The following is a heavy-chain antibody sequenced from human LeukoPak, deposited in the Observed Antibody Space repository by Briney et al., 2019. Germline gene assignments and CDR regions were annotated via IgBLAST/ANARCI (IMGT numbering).Heavy chain of an antibody. D-gene: IGHD2-15*01. CDR3: ARHSETCSGGSCFLDYFDY. CDR2: IYYSGST. Sequence: SETLSLTCTVSGGSVSGGNYYCSWIRQSPGKGLEWIGYIYYSGSTNYNPSLKSRLTISVDTPKNHFSLRLTSVTAADTAVYYCARHSETCSGGSCFLDYFDYWGQGTLVTVSS. CDR1: GGSVSGGNYY. J-gene: IGHJ4*02. V-gene: IGHV4-61*03.